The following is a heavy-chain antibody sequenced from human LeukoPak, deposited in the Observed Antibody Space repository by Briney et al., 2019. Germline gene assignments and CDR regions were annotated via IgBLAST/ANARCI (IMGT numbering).Heavy chain of an antibody. Sequence: SETLSLTCAVYGGSFNGYYWSWIRQPPGKGLEWIGEINHSGSTNYNPSLKSRVTISVDTSKNQFSLKLSSVTAADTAVYYCARGSHKTVPNCSGGSCYYYGMDVWGQGTTVTVSS. CDR2: INHSGST. CDR3: ARGSHKTVPNCSGGSCYYYGMDV. CDR1: GGSFNGYY. D-gene: IGHD2-15*01. J-gene: IGHJ6*02. V-gene: IGHV4-34*01.